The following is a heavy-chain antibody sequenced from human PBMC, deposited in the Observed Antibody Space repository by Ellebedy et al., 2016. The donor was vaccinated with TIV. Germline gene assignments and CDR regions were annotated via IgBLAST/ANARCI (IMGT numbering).Heavy chain of an antibody. Sequence: GESLKISCKGSGYSFTTYWIGWARQMPGKGLELMGIIYPGDFDTRYSPSFQGQVTISADKSISTAYLQWSSLKASDTAIYYCARLEGYNSGAFDYWGQGTLVTVSS. CDR1: GYSFTTYW. D-gene: IGHD5-24*01. J-gene: IGHJ4*02. CDR3: ARLEGYNSGAFDY. CDR2: IYPGDFDT. V-gene: IGHV5-51*01.